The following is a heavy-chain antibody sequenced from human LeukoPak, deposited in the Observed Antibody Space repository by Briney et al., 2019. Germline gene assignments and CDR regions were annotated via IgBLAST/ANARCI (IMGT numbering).Heavy chain of an antibody. D-gene: IGHD3-10*01. CDR1: GFTFSSSW. CDR3: AKDMGGSGNGMDV. V-gene: IGHV3-9*01. J-gene: IGHJ6*02. Sequence: GGSLRLSCAASGFTFSSSWMHWVRQAPGKGLERVSGISWNSGSIGYADSVKGRFTISRDNAKNSLYLQMNSLGAEDTALYYCAKDMGGSGNGMDVWGQGTTVTVSS. CDR2: ISWNSGSI.